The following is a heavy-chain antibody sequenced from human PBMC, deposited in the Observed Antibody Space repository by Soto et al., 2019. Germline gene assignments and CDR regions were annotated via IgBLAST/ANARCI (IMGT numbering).Heavy chain of an antibody. V-gene: IGHV4-34*01. CDR2: INHSGST. CDR3: ARGEVYGDAYYFDY. CDR1: GGSFSGYY. Sequence: SETLSLTCAVYGGSFSGYYWSWIRQPPGKGLEWIGEINHSGSTNYNPSLKSRVTISVDTSKNQFSLKLSSVTAADTAVYYCARGEVYGDAYYFDYWGQGTLVTVS. J-gene: IGHJ4*02. D-gene: IGHD4-17*01.